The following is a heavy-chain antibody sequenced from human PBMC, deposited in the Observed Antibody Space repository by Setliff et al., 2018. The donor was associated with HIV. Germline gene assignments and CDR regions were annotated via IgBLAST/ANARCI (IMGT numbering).Heavy chain of an antibody. V-gene: IGHV1-46*01. J-gene: IGHJ6*03. Sequence: ASVKVSCKASGYTFSSNYMHWVRQAPGQGLEWMGLINPTGDITFYPQKFQARVTMTRDTSASTVYLELRSLRSEDTAVYFCARAVAILIRGSTLNREYYMDVWGKGTTVTVSS. D-gene: IGHD3-10*01. CDR3: ARAVAILIRGSTLNREYYMDV. CDR2: INPTGDIT. CDR1: GYTFSSNY.